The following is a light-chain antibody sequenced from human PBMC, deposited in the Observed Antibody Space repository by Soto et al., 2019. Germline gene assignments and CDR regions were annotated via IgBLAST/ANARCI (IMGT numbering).Light chain of an antibody. J-gene: IGKJ1*01. Sequence: EIVMTQSPATLSVSPGERATLSCRASQSVGSNLAWYQQKPGQSPRLLIYGASTRATGIPARFSGSGSGTEFTLTFSSLQSEDFAVYYCQHYNYWPPWTFGQGTKV. CDR3: QHYNYWPPWT. CDR1: QSVGSN. CDR2: GAS. V-gene: IGKV3-15*01.